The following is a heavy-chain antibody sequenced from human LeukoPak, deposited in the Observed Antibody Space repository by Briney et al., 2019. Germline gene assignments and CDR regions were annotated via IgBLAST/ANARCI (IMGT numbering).Heavy chain of an antibody. CDR1: GGSISSYY. V-gene: IGHV4-59*01. CDR2: IYYSGST. CDR3: AREITGTTLDI. D-gene: IGHD1-20*01. J-gene: IGHJ3*02. Sequence: SETLSLTCTVSGGSISSYYWSWIRQPPGKGLEWIGYIYYSGSTNYNPSLKSRVTISVDTSKNQFPLKLSSVTAADTAVYYCAREITGTTLDIWGQGTMVTVSS.